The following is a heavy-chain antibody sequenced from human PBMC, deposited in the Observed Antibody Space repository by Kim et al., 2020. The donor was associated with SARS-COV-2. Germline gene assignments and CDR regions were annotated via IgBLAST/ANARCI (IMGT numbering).Heavy chain of an antibody. CDR2: ISGSGVRT. J-gene: IGHJ3*02. CDR1: GFTFSSYG. V-gene: IGHV3-23*01. Sequence: GGSLRLSCAASGFTFSSYGMTWVRQAPGKGLEWVSGISGSGVRTNYADAVTGRFTISRDNFKNTMYVHMHSLRADDTDVYFCAKGIHSVQLERGAFDIW. D-gene: IGHD1-1*01. CDR3: AKGIHSVQLERGAFDI.